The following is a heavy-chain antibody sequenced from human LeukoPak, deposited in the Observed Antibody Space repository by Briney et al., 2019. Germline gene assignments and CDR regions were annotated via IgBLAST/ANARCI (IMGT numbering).Heavy chain of an antibody. Sequence: GASVKVSCKASGYTFTSYGISWVRQASGQGREWMGWISAYNGNTNYAQKLQGRVTMTTDTSTSTAYMDLSSLRSDDTAVYYCARDGLRYFDWLLFGSYRNYYYYMDVWGKGTTVTVSS. V-gene: IGHV1-18*01. CDR3: ARDGLRYFDWLLFGSYRNYYYYMDV. CDR2: ISAYNGNT. D-gene: IGHD3-9*01. CDR1: GYTFTSYG. J-gene: IGHJ6*03.